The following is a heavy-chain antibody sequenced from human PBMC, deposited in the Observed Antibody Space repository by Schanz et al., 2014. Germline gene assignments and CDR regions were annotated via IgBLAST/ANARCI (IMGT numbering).Heavy chain of an antibody. J-gene: IGHJ4*02. V-gene: IGHV3-30*04. CDR3: AKEESPPSLVDY. CDR1: GFTVRSYA. Sequence: QVHLVESGGGLVKPGGSLRLSCAASGFTVRSYAMHWVRQAPGKGLEWVAAISYDGSNQYYTDSVKGRFTVSRDNSKNTVHLQMNSLRAEDTAVYYCAKEESPPSLVDYWGQGTLVTVSS. CDR2: ISYDGSNQ.